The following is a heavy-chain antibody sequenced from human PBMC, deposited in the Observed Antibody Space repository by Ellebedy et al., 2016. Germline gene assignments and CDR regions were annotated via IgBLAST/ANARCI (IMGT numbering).Heavy chain of an antibody. CDR3: ARDGRAYGDYGGV. CDR1: GFMFSVYS. J-gene: IGHJ6*02. CDR2: ITSSGSYI. Sequence: GGSLRLSCAASGFMFSVYSMNWVRQAPGKGLEWVAVITSSGSYIQYADSVKGQFTISRDNVKNSLYLQMNSLRDDDTAVYYCARDGRAYGDYGGVWGQGTTVTVSS. V-gene: IGHV3-21*06. D-gene: IGHD4-17*01.